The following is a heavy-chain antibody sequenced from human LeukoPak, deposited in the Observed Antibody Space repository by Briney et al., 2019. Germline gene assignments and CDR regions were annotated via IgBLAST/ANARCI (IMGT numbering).Heavy chain of an antibody. CDR2: ISYDGSNK. D-gene: IGHD6-19*01. V-gene: IGHV3-30*18. Sequence: RSLRLSCAASGFTFSSYGMHWVRQAPGKGLEWVAVISYDGSNKYYADSVKGRFTISRDNSKNTLYLQMNSLRAEDTAVYYCAKDDIAVAGTFDYWGQGTLVTVSS. J-gene: IGHJ4*02. CDR3: AKDDIAVAGTFDY. CDR1: GFTFSSYG.